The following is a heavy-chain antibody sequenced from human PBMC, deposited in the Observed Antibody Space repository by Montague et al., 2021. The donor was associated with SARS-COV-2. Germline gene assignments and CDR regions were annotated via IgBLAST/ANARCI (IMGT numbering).Heavy chain of an antibody. D-gene: IGHD2-15*01. Sequence: SETLSLTCTVSGGSIRDNNYYWGWIRQPPGKGLEWIGSIYYSGSTYYNPSLKSRVTISVDTSKTQFSLKLSSVTAADTAVYYCARRDGGSCFDYWGQGTLVTVFS. J-gene: IGHJ4*02. CDR2: IYYSGST. CDR3: ARRDGGSCFDY. CDR1: GGSIRDNNYY. V-gene: IGHV4-39*01.